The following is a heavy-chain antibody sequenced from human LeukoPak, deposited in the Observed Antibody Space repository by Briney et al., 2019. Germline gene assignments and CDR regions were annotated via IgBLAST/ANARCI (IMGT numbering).Heavy chain of an antibody. CDR1: GGSISSYY. Sequence: PSETLSLTCTVSGGSISSYYWSWIRQPPGKGLEWIGYIYSSGSTNYNPSLKSRVTMSVDTSKNQFSLKLSSVTAADTAVYYCARDVCSSTSCYFAFDIWGQGTMVTVSS. J-gene: IGHJ3*02. CDR3: ARDVCSSTSCYFAFDI. V-gene: IGHV4-59*12. CDR2: IYSSGST. D-gene: IGHD2-2*01.